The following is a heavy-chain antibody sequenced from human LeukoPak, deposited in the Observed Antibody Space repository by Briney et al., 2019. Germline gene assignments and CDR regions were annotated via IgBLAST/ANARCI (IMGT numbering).Heavy chain of an antibody. V-gene: IGHV3-30-3*01. J-gene: IGHJ4*02. CDR1: GFTFSSYA. Sequence: ETGGSLRLSCATSGFTFSSYAMRWARRAPGKGLEWVAAISYDGSNKYYADSVKGRFSISRDNAKNSLDLQMNSLIPEETALYYCAKDRYQGNVYDFDHWGQGTLVTVSS. D-gene: IGHD5/OR15-5a*01. CDR2: ISYDGSNK. CDR3: AKDRYQGNVYDFDH.